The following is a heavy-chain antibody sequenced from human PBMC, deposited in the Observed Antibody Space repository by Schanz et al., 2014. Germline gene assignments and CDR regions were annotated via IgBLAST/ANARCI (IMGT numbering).Heavy chain of an antibody. CDR2: IRSKADTYAT. Sequence: EVQLVESGGGLVQPGGSLRLSCVASGFTFSGSVMHWVRQASGKGLEWVGRIRSKADTYATTYAAPLKGRITISRDDSKNTAYLQMNSLKTEDTAVYYCTRPYSTSWYFFDYWGQGTLVTVSS. D-gene: IGHD6-13*01. CDR3: TRPYSTSWYFFDY. CDR1: GFTFSGSV. J-gene: IGHJ4*02. V-gene: IGHV3-73*01.